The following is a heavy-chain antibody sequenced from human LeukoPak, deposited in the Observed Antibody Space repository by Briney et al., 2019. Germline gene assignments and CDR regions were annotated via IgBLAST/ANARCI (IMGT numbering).Heavy chain of an antibody. V-gene: IGHV4-59*01. CDR3: ARADPNASGYFYRFNWFDP. J-gene: IGHJ5*02. D-gene: IGHD3-10*01. CDR2: IYSSGST. CDR1: GGSISSYS. Sequence: SETLSLTCTVSGGSISSYSWDWVRQPPGKGLGWIGNIYSSGSTDYNPSLKSRVTISLDTSKFQFSLRLNSVTAADTAVYYCARADPNASGYFYRFNWFDPWGQGTLVTVSS.